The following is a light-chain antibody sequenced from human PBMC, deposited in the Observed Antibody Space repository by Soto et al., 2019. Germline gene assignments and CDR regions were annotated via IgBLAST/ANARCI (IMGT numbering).Light chain of an antibody. CDR3: SSYTSSSTFYV. CDR2: NNN. J-gene: IGLJ1*01. V-gene: IGLV1-44*01. Sequence: QSVLTQPPSASGTPGQRVTISCSGGNSNIGTYTVNWYQQLPGTAPKLLIYNNNERPSGVPDRSSGSKSGTSASLAISGLQAEDEADYYCSSYTSSSTFYVFGTGTKVTVL. CDR1: NSNIGTYT.